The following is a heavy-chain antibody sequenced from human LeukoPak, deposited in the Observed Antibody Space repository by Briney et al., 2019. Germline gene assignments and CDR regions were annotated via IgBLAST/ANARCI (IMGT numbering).Heavy chain of an antibody. D-gene: IGHD6-13*01. J-gene: IGHJ4*02. V-gene: IGHV4-31*03. Sequence: SETLSLTCTVSGGSISSGGYYWSWIRQHPGTGLEWIGYIYYSGSTYYNPSLKSRVTISVDTSKNQFSLKLSSVTAADTAVYYCARDRIAAAGTHVWGQGTLVTVSS. CDR2: IYYSGST. CDR1: GGSISSGGYY. CDR3: ARDRIAAAGTHV.